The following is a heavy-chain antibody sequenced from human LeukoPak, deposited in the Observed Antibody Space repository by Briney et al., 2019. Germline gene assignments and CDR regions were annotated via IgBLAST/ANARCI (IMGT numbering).Heavy chain of an antibody. V-gene: IGHV3-15*01. J-gene: IGHJ4*02. Sequence: AGGSLRLSCAASVFTFSNACMSWVRQAPGEGREWVGRMKSKTDGGTTDYAAPVKGRLTISRDDSKNTLYLQMNSLKTEDTAVYYCTTARGYSYGWGQGTLVTVSS. CDR3: TTARGYSYG. D-gene: IGHD5-18*01. CDR1: VFTFSNAC. CDR2: MKSKTDGGTT.